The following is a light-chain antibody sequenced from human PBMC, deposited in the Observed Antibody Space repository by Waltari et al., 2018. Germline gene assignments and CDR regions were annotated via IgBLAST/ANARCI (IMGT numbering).Light chain of an antibody. J-gene: IGKJ4*01. V-gene: IGKV3D-15*01. Sequence: EVVMTQSPATLSVSPGERATLPCRASQSIATDLAWYQHKPGQSPRLLIYHASTTATAIPTRFRGSGSGTDFTLTISGLQSEDSAVYYCQQYNRWPPLTFGGGTKVEI. CDR3: QQYNRWPPLT. CDR1: QSIATD. CDR2: HAS.